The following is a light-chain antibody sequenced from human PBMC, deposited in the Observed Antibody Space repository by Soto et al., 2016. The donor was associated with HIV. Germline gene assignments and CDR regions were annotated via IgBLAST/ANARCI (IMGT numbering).Light chain of an antibody. J-gene: IGLJ2*01. CDR1: NIGTKT. CDR2: DDV. Sequence: SYELTQAPSVSVAPGETATITCGGNNIGTKTVHWYQQRPGQAPVVVIYDDVDRPSVIPERFXGSNSGNTATLTISRVEGGDEADYYCQVWDSSTDHVIFGGGTKLTVL. CDR3: QVWDSSTDHVI. V-gene: IGLV3-21*04.